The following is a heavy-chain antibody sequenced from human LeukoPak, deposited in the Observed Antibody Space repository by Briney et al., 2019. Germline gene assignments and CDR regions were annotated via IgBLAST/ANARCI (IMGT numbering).Heavy chain of an antibody. CDR3: ASGGSWAQLDY. D-gene: IGHD6-13*01. Sequence: PSETLSLTCAVYGGSFSGYYWSWIRQPPGKGLEWIGEINHSGSTNYNPSLKSRVTMSVDTSKNQFSLKLSSVTAADTAVYYCASGGSWAQLDYWGQGTLVTVSS. J-gene: IGHJ4*02. CDR2: INHSGST. CDR1: GGSFSGYY. V-gene: IGHV4-34*01.